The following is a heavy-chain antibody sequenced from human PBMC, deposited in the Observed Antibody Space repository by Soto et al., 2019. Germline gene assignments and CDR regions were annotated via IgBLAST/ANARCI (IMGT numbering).Heavy chain of an antibody. J-gene: IGHJ4*02. D-gene: IGHD1-26*01. V-gene: IGHV3-23*01. CDR1: GFTFSSYA. Sequence: EVQLLESGGGLVQPGGSLRLSCAASGFTFSSYAMSWVRQAPGKGLEWVSAISGSGGSTYYADSVKGRFTISRDNPKNTLYQHMNSLKAEDKAVYYCAESESNTARGGYDYWGQVPLVTVSS. CDR3: AESESNTARGGYDY. CDR2: ISGSGGST.